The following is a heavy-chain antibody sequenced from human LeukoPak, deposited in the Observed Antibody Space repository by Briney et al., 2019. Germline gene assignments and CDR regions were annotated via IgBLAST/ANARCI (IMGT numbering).Heavy chain of an antibody. CDR1: GFTYSSYG. CDR3: AKDPSPQYCSGGSCYSERDYYYYGMDV. Sequence: GGSLRLSRAASGFTYSSYGMHWVRQAPGKGLEWVAVISYDGSNKYYADSVKGRFTISRDNSKNTLYLQMNSLRAEDTAVYYCAKDPSPQYCSGGSCYSERDYYYYGMDVWGQGTTVTVSS. CDR2: ISYDGSNK. D-gene: IGHD2-15*01. J-gene: IGHJ6*02. V-gene: IGHV3-30*18.